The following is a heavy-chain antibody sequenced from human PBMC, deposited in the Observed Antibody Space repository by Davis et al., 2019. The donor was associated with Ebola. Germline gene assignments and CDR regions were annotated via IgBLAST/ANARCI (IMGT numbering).Heavy chain of an antibody. CDR2: IIPIFGTA. Sequence: AASVKVSCKASGGTFSSYAISWVRQAPGQGLEWMGGIIPIFGTANYAQKFQGRVTITADESTSTAYMELRSLRSDDTAVYYCASALGIYSPPDYWGQGTLVTVSS. V-gene: IGHV1-69*13. CDR1: GGTFSSYA. D-gene: IGHD5-12*01. CDR3: ASALGIYSPPDY. J-gene: IGHJ4*02.